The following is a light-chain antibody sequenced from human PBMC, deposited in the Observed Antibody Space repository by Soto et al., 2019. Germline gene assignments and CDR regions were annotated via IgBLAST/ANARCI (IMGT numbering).Light chain of an antibody. CDR2: EAT. V-gene: IGLV2-23*01. CDR1: SSDVGSSNL. CDR3: CSYAGSSAYVL. J-gene: IGLJ3*02. Sequence: QSALAQPASVSGSPGQSITISCTGTSSDVGSSNLVSWYQQYPGKAPKLIIYEATKRPSGVSNRFSGSKSGNAASLTITNLQDDDEADYHCCSYAGSSAYVLFGGGTKLTVL.